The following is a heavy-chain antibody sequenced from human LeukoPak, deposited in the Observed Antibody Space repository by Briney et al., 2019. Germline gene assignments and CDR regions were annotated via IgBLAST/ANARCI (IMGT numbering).Heavy chain of an antibody. D-gene: IGHD2-21*02. V-gene: IGHV1-24*01. Sequence: GGSLRLSCAASGFTVSSNYMSWVRQAPGKGLEWMGGFDPEDGETIYAQKFQGRVTMTEDTSTDTAYMELSSLKSEDTAVYYCATGSYCGGDCYSEYWGQGTLVTVSS. CDR3: ATGSYCGGDCYSEY. J-gene: IGHJ4*02. CDR2: FDPEDGET. CDR1: GFTVSSNY.